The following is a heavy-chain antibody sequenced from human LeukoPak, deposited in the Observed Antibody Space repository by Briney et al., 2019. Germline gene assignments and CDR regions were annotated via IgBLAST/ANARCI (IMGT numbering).Heavy chain of an antibody. Sequence: PGGSLRLSCAASGFTFNNYAMSWVRQAPGKGLEWVSAISPSGGSTYFADSVRGRFTISRDNSKNTVYVQMNSLRAEDTAVYYCARLRWEVTHYWYFDLWGRGTLVTVS. CDR1: GFTFNNYA. CDR3: ARLRWEVTHYWYFDL. J-gene: IGHJ2*01. V-gene: IGHV3-23*01. CDR2: ISPSGGST. D-gene: IGHD4-23*01.